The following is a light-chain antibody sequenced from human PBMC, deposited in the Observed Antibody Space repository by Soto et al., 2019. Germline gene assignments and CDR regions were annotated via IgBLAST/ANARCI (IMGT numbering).Light chain of an antibody. CDR1: SSNIGSNT. V-gene: IGLV1-44*01. Sequence: QSVLTQPPSASGTPGQRVTISCSGSSSNIGSNTVNWYQQFPGTAPKLLIYGNNQRPSGVPDRFSGSKSGTSASLAISGLQSEDEADYYCAAWDDSLIGSVFGTGTQLTVL. CDR3: AAWDDSLIGSV. CDR2: GNN. J-gene: IGLJ7*01.